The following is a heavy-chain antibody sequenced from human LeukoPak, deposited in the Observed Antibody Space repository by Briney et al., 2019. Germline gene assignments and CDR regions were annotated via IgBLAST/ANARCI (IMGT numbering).Heavy chain of an antibody. CDR1: GGSISSYY. CDR3: AREPEYYYDSSGYYYY. V-gene: IGHV4-4*07. Sequence: SETLSLTCTVSGGSISSYYWSWIRQPAGKGLEWIGRIYTSGSTNYNPSLKSRVTMSVDTSKNQFSLKLSSVTAADTAVYYCAREPEYYYDSSGYYYYWGQGTLVTVSS. D-gene: IGHD3-22*01. J-gene: IGHJ4*02. CDR2: IYTSGST.